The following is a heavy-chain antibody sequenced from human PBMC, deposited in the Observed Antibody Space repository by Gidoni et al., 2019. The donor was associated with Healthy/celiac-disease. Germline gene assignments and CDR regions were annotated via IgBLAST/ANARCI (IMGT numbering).Heavy chain of an antibody. CDR1: GGDFRGYY. Sequence: QVQLQQWGAGLLKPSETLSRTGAGYGGDFRGYYWSWIRQPQGKGLEWFGEINHSGSTNYKPSLNSRVTISVDTSKNQFSLKLSSVTAADTAVYYCASLSPYYGSGSYYNVFGYWGQGTLVTVSS. D-gene: IGHD3-10*01. V-gene: IGHV4-34*01. J-gene: IGHJ4*02. CDR2: INHSGST. CDR3: ASLSPYYGSGSYYNVFGY.